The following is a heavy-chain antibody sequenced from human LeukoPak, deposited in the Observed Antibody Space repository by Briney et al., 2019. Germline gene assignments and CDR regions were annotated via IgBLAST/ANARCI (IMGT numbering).Heavy chain of an antibody. CDR1: XGYX. D-gene: IGHD6-13*01. CDR3: ARGLAAAGFDP. V-gene: IGHV4-34*01. J-gene: IGHJ5*02. Sequence: XGYXWSXXXQPPGKGXEWIGEINHSGSTNYNPSLKSRVTISVDTSKNQFSLKLSSVTAADTAVYYCARGLAAAGFDPWGQGTLVTVSS. CDR2: INHSGST.